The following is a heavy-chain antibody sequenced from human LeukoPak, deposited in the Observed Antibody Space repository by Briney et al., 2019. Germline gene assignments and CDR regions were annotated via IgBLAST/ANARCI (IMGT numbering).Heavy chain of an antibody. V-gene: IGHV3-49*03. CDR3: SRICKSSLDLYFYYMDV. Sequence: GQSLSLSCTASGFTFSDYAVIWFRQSPGKGLEWVSFIRSKAYGGTTEYAASVKGRYIISRDDSGGVAYLQMSSLSTEDTGVFYCSRICKSSLDLYFYYMDVWGKGTTVTVSS. J-gene: IGHJ6*03. D-gene: IGHD6-6*01. CDR2: IRSKAYGGTT. CDR1: GFTFSDYA.